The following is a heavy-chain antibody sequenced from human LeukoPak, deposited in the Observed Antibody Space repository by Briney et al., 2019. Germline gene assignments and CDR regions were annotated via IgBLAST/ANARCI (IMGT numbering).Heavy chain of an antibody. CDR3: ARDLWEMAIRHNVFDI. CDR2: IIPIFGTA. CDR1: GGTFSSYA. V-gene: IGHV1-69*05. J-gene: IGHJ3*02. Sequence: SVKVSCKASGGTFSSYAISWVRQAPGQGLEWMGGIIPIFGTANYAQKFQGRVTITTDESTSTAYMELSSLRSEDTAVYYCARDLWEMAIRHNVFDIWGQGTMVTVSS. D-gene: IGHD5-24*01.